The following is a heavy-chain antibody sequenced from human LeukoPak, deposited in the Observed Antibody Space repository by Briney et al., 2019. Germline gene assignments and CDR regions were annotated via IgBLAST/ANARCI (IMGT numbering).Heavy chain of an antibody. CDR3: ARGGTAMVKDWFDP. CDR1: GYTFTGYY. Sequence: ASVTVSCKASGYTFTGYYMHWVRQAPGQGLEWMGWINPNSGGTNYAQKFQGRVTMTRDTSISTAYMELSRLRSDDTAVYYCARGGTAMVKDWFDPWGQGTLVTVSS. V-gene: IGHV1-2*02. CDR2: INPNSGGT. D-gene: IGHD5-18*01. J-gene: IGHJ5*02.